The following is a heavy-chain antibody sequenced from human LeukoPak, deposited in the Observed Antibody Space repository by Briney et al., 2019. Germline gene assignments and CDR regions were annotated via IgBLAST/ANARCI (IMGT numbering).Heavy chain of an antibody. CDR1: GYTFTGCY. CDR2: INPNSGGT. V-gene: IGHV1-2*02. J-gene: IGHJ4*02. Sequence: ASVKVSCKASGYTFTGCYMHWVRQAPGQGLEWMGWINPNSGGTNYAQKFQGRVTMTRDTSISTAYMELSRLRSDDTAVYYCARGPYYYDSSGYYDYWGQGTLVTVSS. D-gene: IGHD3-22*01. CDR3: ARGPYYYDSSGYYDY.